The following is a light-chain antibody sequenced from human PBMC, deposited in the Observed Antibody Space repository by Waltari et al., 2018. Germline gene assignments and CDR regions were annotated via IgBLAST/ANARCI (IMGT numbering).Light chain of an antibody. CDR2: GAS. J-gene: IGKJ3*01. CDR1: QIITTY. Sequence: DIQMTQSPSSLSASVGDRVTITCRASQIITTYLNWYQQKPGKAPNLLIYGASSLQSGVPSRFSGSGSGTEFTLTISSLQPEDFATYYCQQTYSTPPFTFGPGTKVDI. V-gene: IGKV1-39*01. CDR3: QQTYSTPPFT.